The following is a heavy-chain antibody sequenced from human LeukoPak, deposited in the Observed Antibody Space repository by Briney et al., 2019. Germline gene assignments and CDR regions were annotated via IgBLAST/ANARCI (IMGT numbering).Heavy chain of an antibody. CDR2: IYYSGST. J-gene: IGHJ4*02. V-gene: IGHV4-59*08. CDR1: GGSISGYY. CDR3: ARQGIYYSTSSRGRALDY. Sequence: SETLSLTCTVSGGSISGYYWSWIRQPPGKGLDWIGNIYYSGSTNYNPSLKSRVTISVDTSKNQFSLKLSSVTAADTAAYYCARQGIYYSTSSRGRALDYRGQGTLVTVSS. D-gene: IGHD6-6*01.